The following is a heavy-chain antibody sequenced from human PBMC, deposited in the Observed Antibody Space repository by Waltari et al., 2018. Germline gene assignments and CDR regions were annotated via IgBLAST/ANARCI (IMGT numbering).Heavy chain of an antibody. CDR1: GYSFNSYW. V-gene: IGHV5-51*01. Sequence: EVQLVQSGAEVKKPGESLKISCKGSGYSFNSYWIGWVRQMPGKGLEWMAFSFPCDSDSRYSPPFQGQVTIAVDKSIHTAYLQWNNLKTSDSAIYYCARLEVMATGKYYFDYWGQGTLVTVSS. CDR3: ARLEVMATGKYYFDY. J-gene: IGHJ4*02. CDR2: SFPCDSDS. D-gene: IGHD2-21*01.